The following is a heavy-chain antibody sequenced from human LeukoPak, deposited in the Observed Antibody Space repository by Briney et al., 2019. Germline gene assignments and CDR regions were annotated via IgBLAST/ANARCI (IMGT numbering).Heavy chain of an antibody. CDR3: AREEKMEEGYYYYMDV. Sequence: GGSLRLSCAASGFTFSSYSMNWVRQAPGKGLEWVSYIISSGKTIYYAESVQGRFTISRDNSRNSLYLQMNSLKADDTAVYYCAREEKMEEGYYYYMDVWGTGTTVTVSS. CDR2: IISSGKTI. D-gene: IGHD5-24*01. V-gene: IGHV3-48*04. CDR1: GFTFSSYS. J-gene: IGHJ6*03.